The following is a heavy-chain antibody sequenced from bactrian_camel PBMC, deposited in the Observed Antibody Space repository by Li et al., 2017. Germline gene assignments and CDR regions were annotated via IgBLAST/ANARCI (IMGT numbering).Heavy chain of an antibody. CDR2: IYTRDGTA. D-gene: IGHD5*01. Sequence: HVQLVESGGGSVQAGGSLRLSCAASGYTAVINYMGWIRQSPGNEREVLAAIYTRDGTAHYADSVKGRFTISQNSAKKLVYLRMISLKPEDTAMYYCAARKPGCGWDYWGQGTQVTVS. J-gene: IGHJ4*01. CDR3: AARKPGCGWDY. V-gene: IGHV3S54*01. CDR1: GYTAVINY.